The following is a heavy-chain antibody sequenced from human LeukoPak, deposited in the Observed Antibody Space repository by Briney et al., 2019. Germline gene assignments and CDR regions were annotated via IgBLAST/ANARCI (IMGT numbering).Heavy chain of an antibody. J-gene: IGHJ6*02. V-gene: IGHV4-34*01. CDR3: ARGLYYWRFSPLDV. CDR2: INHSGST. D-gene: IGHD3-10*01. CDR1: GFTFTDYW. Sequence: GSLRLSCAASGFTFTDYWMSWVRQAPGKGLEWIGEINHSGSTNYNPSLKSRVTISVDTSKNQFSLKLSSVTAADTAVYYCARGLYYWRFSPLDVWGQGTTVTVSS.